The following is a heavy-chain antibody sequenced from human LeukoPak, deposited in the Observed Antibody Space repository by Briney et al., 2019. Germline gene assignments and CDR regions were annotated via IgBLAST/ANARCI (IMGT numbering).Heavy chain of an antibody. CDR1: GCSIRSGGYN. CDR3: ARLVSSIQLWSEDYINY. V-gene: IGHV4-31*03. D-gene: IGHD5-18*01. J-gene: IGHJ4*02. Sequence: SQTLSLTCTVSGCSIRSGGYNWRWIRQHPGKGLEWIGYIYYSGSTYYNPSLKSRVTISVDTSKNQFSLKLSSVTAADTAVYYCARLVSSIQLWSEDYINYWGQGTLVTVSS. CDR2: IYYSGST.